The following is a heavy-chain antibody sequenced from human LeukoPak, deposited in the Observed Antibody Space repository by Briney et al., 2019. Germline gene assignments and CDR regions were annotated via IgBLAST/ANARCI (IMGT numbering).Heavy chain of an antibody. D-gene: IGHD6-13*01. CDR2: ISYDGSNK. J-gene: IGHJ4*02. CDR3: AKDGAAPSFDY. Sequence: PGRSLRLSCAASGFTFSSYGMHWVRQAPGKGLEWVAVISYDGSNKYYADSVKGRFTISRDNSKNTLYLQMNSLRAEDTAVYYCAKDGAAPSFDYWGQGTLVTVSS. V-gene: IGHV3-30*18. CDR1: GFTFSSYG.